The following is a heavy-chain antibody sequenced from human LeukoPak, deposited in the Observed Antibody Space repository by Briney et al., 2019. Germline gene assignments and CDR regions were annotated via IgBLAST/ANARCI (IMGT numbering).Heavy chain of an antibody. V-gene: IGHV1-18*01. Sequence: GASVKVSCKASGYTFTSYGISWVRQAPGQGLEWMGWISAYNGNTNYAQKLQGRVTMTTDTSTSTAYMELRSLRSDDTAVYYCARGAGSNYYDSSYYYYMDVWGKGTTVTVSS. CDR3: ARGAGSNYYDSSYYYYMDV. J-gene: IGHJ6*03. CDR2: ISAYNGNT. D-gene: IGHD3-22*01. CDR1: GYTFTSYG.